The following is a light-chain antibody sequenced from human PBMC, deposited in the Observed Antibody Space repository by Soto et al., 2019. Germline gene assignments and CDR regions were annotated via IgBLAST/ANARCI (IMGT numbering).Light chain of an antibody. CDR1: QSVSSY. CDR2: DAS. V-gene: IGKV3-11*01. CDR3: QQRRDWPLT. Sequence: EIVLTQSPATLSLSPGERATLSCRASQSVSSYLAWYQQKPGQAPRLLISDASNRATGIPARFSGSGSGTAVTLTVSSLEPEDFAVYYCQQRRDWPLTFGGGTKVEI. J-gene: IGKJ4*01.